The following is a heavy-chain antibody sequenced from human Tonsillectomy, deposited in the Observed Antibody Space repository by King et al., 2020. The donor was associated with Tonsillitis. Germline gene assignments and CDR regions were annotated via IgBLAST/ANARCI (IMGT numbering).Heavy chain of an antibody. V-gene: IGHV4-61*02. CDR1: GGSISTGSYY. D-gene: IGHD3-10*01. CDR3: AREATYYFDSGSYPDV. J-gene: IGHJ4*02. Sequence: QVQLQESGPGLVKPSQTLSLICTVSGGSISTGSYYWSWIRQPAGQGLEWIGRIYSSGSTNYNPSLKSRVFMSVDTSKNQFSLRLNSVAAADTAVYYCAREATYYFDSGSYPDVWGQGTLVTVSS. CDR2: IYSSGST.